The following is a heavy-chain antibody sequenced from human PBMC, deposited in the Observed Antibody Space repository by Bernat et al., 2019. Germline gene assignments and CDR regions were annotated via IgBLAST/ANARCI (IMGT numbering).Heavy chain of an antibody. D-gene: IGHD6-19*01. CDR1: GLTFSSYA. J-gene: IGHJ4*02. CDR3: AKGRCHSSCWN. Sequence: VQLVESGGSVVQPGMSLRLSCVASGLTFSSYAMSWVRQAPGKGLEWVSAISGSGGTTYYADSVKGRFTISRDNSKNTLYLQMNSLRADDTAVYYCAKGRCHSSCWNWGQGTLVTVSS. CDR2: ISGSGGTT. V-gene: IGHV3-23*04.